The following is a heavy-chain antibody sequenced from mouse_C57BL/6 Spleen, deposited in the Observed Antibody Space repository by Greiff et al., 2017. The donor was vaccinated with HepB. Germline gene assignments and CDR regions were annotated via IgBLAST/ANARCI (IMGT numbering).Heavy chain of an antibody. CDR3: TTEGELR. Sequence: VQLKESGAELVRPGASVKLSCTASGFNIKDDYMHWVKQRPEQGLEWIGWIDPENGDTEYASKFQGKATITADTSSNTAYLQLSSLTSEDTAVYYCTTEGELRWGQGTTLTVSS. D-gene: IGHD1-1*01. J-gene: IGHJ2*01. CDR2: IDPENGDT. CDR1: GFNIKDDY. V-gene: IGHV14-4*01.